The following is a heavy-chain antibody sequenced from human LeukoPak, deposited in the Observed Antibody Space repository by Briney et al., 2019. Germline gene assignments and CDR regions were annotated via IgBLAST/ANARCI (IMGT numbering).Heavy chain of an antibody. Sequence: GGSLRLSCVASGFIFSDYWMSWMRQAPGKGLEWVAHIKYDGDEEYYVDSVKGRFTISRDNAKNSLYLQLNSLRVEDTAVYYCKSGGAAPGSFDNWGQGTLVTVSS. CDR2: IKYDGDEE. CDR1: GFIFSDYW. D-gene: IGHD6-13*01. J-gene: IGHJ4*02. V-gene: IGHV3-7*01. CDR3: KSGGAAPGSFDN.